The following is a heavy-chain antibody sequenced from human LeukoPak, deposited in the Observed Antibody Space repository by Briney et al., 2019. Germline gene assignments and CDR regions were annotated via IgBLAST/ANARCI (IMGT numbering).Heavy chain of an antibody. CDR1: GGSFSGYY. Sequence: NPSETLSLTCAVYGGSFSGYYWSWIRQPPGKGLEWIGEINHSGSTNYNPSLKSRVTISVDTSKNQFSLKLSSVTAADTAVYYCARDIRYFDYQTPFDYWGQGTLVTVSS. D-gene: IGHD3-9*01. CDR2: INHSGST. V-gene: IGHV4-34*01. J-gene: IGHJ4*02. CDR3: ARDIRYFDYQTPFDY.